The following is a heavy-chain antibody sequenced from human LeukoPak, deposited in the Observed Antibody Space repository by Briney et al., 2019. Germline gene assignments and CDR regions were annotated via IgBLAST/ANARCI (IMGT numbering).Heavy chain of an antibody. Sequence: SETLSLTCTVSGGSISSYYWSWIRQPAGKGLEWIGRIYTSGSTNYNPSLRSRVTMSVDTSKNQFSLRLRSVTAADTALYYCARFSRSAEYFQHWGQGTLVTVSS. CDR1: GGSISSYY. J-gene: IGHJ1*01. D-gene: IGHD2-2*01. V-gene: IGHV4-4*07. CDR2: IYTSGST. CDR3: ARFSRSAEYFQH.